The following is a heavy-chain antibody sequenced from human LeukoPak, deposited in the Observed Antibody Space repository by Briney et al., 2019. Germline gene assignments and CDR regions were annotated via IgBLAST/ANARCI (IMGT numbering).Heavy chain of an antibody. J-gene: IGHJ4*02. CDR2: ISWNSGSI. Sequence: GRSLRLSCAASGFTFDDYAMHWVRRAPGKGLEWVSGISWNSGSIGYADSVKGRFTISRDNAKNSLYLQMNSLRAEDTALYYCAKAFSGSWYYYDSSGYYFDYWGQGTLVTVSS. D-gene: IGHD3-22*01. CDR3: AKAFSGSWYYYDSSGYYFDY. V-gene: IGHV3-9*01. CDR1: GFTFDDYA.